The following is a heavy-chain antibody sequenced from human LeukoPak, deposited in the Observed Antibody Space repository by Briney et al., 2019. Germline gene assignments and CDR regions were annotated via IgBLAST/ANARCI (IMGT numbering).Heavy chain of an antibody. CDR3: ARGRIAAAVLDWFDP. Sequence: GRSLRLSCAASGFTFSSYGMHWVRQAPGKGLEWVAVISYDGSNKYYADSVKGRFTISRDNSKNTLYLQMNSLRAEDTAVYYCARGRIAAAVLDWFDPWGQGTLVTVSS. J-gene: IGHJ5*02. CDR1: GFTFSSYG. CDR2: ISYDGSNK. V-gene: IGHV3-30*03. D-gene: IGHD6-13*01.